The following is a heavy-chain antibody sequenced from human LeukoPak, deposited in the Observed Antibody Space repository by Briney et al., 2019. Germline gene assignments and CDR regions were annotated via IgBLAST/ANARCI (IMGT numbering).Heavy chain of an antibody. V-gene: IGHV1-18*01. CDR1: GYTFSNYG. CDR2: ISVYKGNT. D-gene: IGHD6-19*01. CDR3: ARDLSGGVAGYFDY. Sequence: ASLKVSCKASGYTFSNYGISWVRQAPGQGLEWMGWISVYKGNTIYAQKVQGRLTMNVDTTTSTAYMELRRLRSDDTAVYYCARDLSGGVAGYFDYWGQGTLVTVSS. J-gene: IGHJ4*02.